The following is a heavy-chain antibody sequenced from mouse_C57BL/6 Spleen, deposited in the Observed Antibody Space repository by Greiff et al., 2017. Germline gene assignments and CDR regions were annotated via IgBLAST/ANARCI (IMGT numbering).Heavy chain of an antibody. CDR3: ARETAQATHLFDY. CDR2: IDPSDSET. D-gene: IGHD3-2*02. J-gene: IGHJ2*01. CDR1: GYTFTSYW. V-gene: IGHV1-52*01. Sequence: QVQLQQPGAELVRPGSSVKLSCKASGYTFTSYWMHWVKQRPIQGLEWIGNIDPSDSETNYNQKFKGKATLSVDKSSSTAYMQLSSLTSEDSAVYYCARETAQATHLFDYWGQGTTRTVSS.